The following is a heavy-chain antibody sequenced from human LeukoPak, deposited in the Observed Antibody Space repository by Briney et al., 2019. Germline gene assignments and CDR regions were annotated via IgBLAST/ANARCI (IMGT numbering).Heavy chain of an antibody. CDR2: IYHSGST. Sequence: SETLSLTRAVSGYSISSGYYWGWIRQPPGQGLEWIGSIYHSGSTYYNPSLKSRVTISVDTSKNQFSLKLSSVTAADTAVYYCARPYSGRFDYWGQGTLVTVSS. J-gene: IGHJ4*02. D-gene: IGHD1-26*01. CDR3: ARPYSGRFDY. V-gene: IGHV4-38-2*01. CDR1: GYSISSGYY.